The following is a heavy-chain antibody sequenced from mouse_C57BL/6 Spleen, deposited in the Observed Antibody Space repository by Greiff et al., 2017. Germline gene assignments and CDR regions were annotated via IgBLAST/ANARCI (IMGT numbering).Heavy chain of an antibody. Sequence: QVQLKQPGAELVKPGASVKLSCKASGYTFTSYWMHWVKQRPGRGLEWIGRIDPNSGGTKYNEKFKSKATLTVDKPSSTAYMQLSSLTSEDSAVYYCAREVCGNYVWYFDGWGTVTTVTVSS. CDR3: AREVCGNYVWYFDG. J-gene: IGHJ1*03. V-gene: IGHV1-72*01. CDR1: GYTFTSYW. D-gene: IGHD2-1*01. CDR2: IDPNSGGT.